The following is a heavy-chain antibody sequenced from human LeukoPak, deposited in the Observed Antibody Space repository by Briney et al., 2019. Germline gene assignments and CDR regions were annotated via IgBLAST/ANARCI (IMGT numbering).Heavy chain of an antibody. J-gene: IGHJ4*02. D-gene: IGHD3-9*01. V-gene: IGHV4-39*07. CDR1: GGSISSSSYY. Sequence: PSETLSLTCTVSGGSISSSSYYWGWIRQPPGKGLEWIGSIYYSGSTYYNPSLKSRVTISVDTSKNQFSLKLSSVTAADTAVYYCARVPRGDYDILTGYSQGGYYFDYWGQGTLVTVSS. CDR3: ARVPRGDYDILTGYSQGGYYFDY. CDR2: IYYSGST.